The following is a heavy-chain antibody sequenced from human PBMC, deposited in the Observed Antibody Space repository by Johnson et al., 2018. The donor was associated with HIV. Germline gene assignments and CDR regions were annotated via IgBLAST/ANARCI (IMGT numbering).Heavy chain of an antibody. CDR3: AKDSRRWGAFSDAFDI. CDR1: GFTFSSYD. V-gene: IGHV3-30*18. Sequence: QVQLVESGGGVVQPGRSLRLSCAASGFTFSSYDMHWVRQAPGKGLEWVAVISYDGSNKYYADSVKGRFTISRDNSKNTLYLQMNSLRAEDTAVYYCAKDSRRWGAFSDAFDIWGQGTMVTVSS. J-gene: IGHJ3*02. D-gene: IGHD1-26*01. CDR2: ISYDGSNK.